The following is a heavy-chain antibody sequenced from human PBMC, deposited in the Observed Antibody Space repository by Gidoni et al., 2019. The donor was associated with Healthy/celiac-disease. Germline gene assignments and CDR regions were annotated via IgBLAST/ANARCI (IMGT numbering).Heavy chain of an antibody. CDR2: IIPICGTA. CDR1: GGTFSRYA. Sequence: QVQLVQSGAEVKKPGSSVKVSCKASGGTFSRYAISWVRQAPGQGLEWMGGIIPICGTANYAQKFQGRVTITADESTSTAYMELSSLRSEDTAVYYCARSDSGSYRPAEYFQHWGQGTLVTVSS. D-gene: IGHD1-26*01. CDR3: ARSDSGSYRPAEYFQH. V-gene: IGHV1-69*01. J-gene: IGHJ1*01.